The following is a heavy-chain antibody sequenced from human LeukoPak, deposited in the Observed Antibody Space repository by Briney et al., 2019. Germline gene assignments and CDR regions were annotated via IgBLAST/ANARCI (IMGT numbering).Heavy chain of an antibody. V-gene: IGHV4-59*01. CDR2: IYYSGST. J-gene: IGHJ4*02. Sequence: SETLSLTCTVSGGSISSYYWSWIRQPPGKGLELIGYIYYSGSTNYNPSLKSRVTISVDTSKNQFSLKLSSVTAADTAVYYCAREYNYYFDYWGQGILVTVSS. D-gene: IGHD1-14*01. CDR3: AREYNYYFDY. CDR1: GGSISSYY.